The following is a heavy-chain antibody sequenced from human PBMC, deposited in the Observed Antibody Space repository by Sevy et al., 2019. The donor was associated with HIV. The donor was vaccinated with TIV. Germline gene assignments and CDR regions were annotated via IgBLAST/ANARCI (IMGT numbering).Heavy chain of an antibody. D-gene: IGHD1-26*01. CDR1: GFTFSSYA. CDR3: ARGQVGAALGY. Sequence: GGSLRLSCAASGFTFSSYAMHWVRQAPGKGLEWVAVISYDGSNKYYADSVKGRLTISRDNSKNTLYLQMNSLRAEDTAVYYCARGQVGAALGYWGQGTLVTVSS. J-gene: IGHJ4*02. V-gene: IGHV3-30-3*01. CDR2: ISYDGSNK.